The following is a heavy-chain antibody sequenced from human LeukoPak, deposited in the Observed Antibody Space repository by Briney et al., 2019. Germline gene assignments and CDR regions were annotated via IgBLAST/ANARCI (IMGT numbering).Heavy chain of an antibody. J-gene: IGHJ4*02. Sequence: GGSLRLSCAASGFTFSSYSINWVRQAPGKGLEWVSAISGSGGSTYYADSVKGRFTISRDNSKNTLYLQMNSLRAEDTAVYYCAKDLSRFGELQYYFDYWGQGTLVTVSS. CDR2: ISGSGGST. V-gene: IGHV3-23*01. CDR1: GFTFSSYS. D-gene: IGHD3-10*01. CDR3: AKDLSRFGELQYYFDY.